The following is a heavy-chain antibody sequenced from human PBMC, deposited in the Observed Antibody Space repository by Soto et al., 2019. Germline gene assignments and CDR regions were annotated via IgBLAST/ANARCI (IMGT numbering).Heavy chain of an antibody. V-gene: IGHV3-64*01. CDR3: AKNNRYCSSTNCFVFDY. Sequence: PGGSLRLSCAASGFTFSNYAMHWVRQAPGKGLEYVSGINSNGGSTYYANSVKARFTISRDNSKNTLYLQMGSLRAEDTAVYYCAKNNRYCSSTNCFVFDYWGQGTLVTVSS. J-gene: IGHJ4*02. CDR2: INSNGGST. CDR1: GFTFSNYA. D-gene: IGHD2-2*01.